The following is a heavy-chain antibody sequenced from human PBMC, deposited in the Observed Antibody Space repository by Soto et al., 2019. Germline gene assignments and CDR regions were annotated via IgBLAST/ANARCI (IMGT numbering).Heavy chain of an antibody. CDR1: GGSISSYY. Sequence: PSETLSLTCTVSGGSISSYYWSWIRQPPGKGLEWIGYIYYSGSTNYNPSLKSRVTISVDTSKNQFSLKLSSVTAADTAVYYCARQIPPHSIFGTSDAFDIWGQGTMVTV. J-gene: IGHJ3*02. D-gene: IGHD3-3*01. CDR2: IYYSGST. CDR3: ARQIPPHSIFGTSDAFDI. V-gene: IGHV4-59*08.